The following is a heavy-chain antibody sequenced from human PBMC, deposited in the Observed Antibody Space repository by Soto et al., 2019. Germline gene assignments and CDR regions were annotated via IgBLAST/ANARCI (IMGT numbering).Heavy chain of an antibody. V-gene: IGHV1-69*08. J-gene: IGHJ6*02. D-gene: IGHD3-10*01. CDR3: ARDFLLWFGELLGYYGMDV. Sequence: QVQLVQSGAAVKKPGSSVKVSCKASGGTFSSYTISWVRQAPGQGLEWMGRIIPILGIANYAQKFQGRVTITADKSTSTAYMELSSLRSEDTAVYYCARDFLLWFGELLGYYGMDVWGQGTTVTVSS. CDR2: IIPILGIA. CDR1: GGTFSSYT.